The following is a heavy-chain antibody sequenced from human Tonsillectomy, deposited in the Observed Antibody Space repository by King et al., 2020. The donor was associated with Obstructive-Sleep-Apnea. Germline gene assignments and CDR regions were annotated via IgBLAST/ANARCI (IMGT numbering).Heavy chain of an antibody. CDR2: IHPGDSDI. CDR3: AKTLAPSIAAAGVDF. D-gene: IGHD6-13*01. V-gene: IGHV5-51*01. Sequence: QLVQSGEEVKKPGESLKISCKGSGYSFTNYWIGWVRQMPGKGLEWMGIIHPGDSDIRYSPSFQGQVTISVDKSISTAYLQWGSLKASDTPMYYCAKTLAPSIAAAGVDFWGQGTLVTVSS. J-gene: IGHJ4*02. CDR1: GYSFTNYW.